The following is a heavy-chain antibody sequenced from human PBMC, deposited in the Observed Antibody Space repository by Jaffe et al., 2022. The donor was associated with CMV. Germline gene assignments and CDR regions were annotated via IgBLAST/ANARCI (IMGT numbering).Heavy chain of an antibody. CDR2: ISSSSSYI. J-gene: IGHJ5*02. V-gene: IGHV3-21*01. D-gene: IGHD3-22*01. CDR3: ASQYYYDSSGYPPFDP. CDR1: GFTFSSYS. Sequence: EVQLVESGGGLVKPGGSLRLSCAASGFTFSSYSMNWVRQAPGKGLEWVSSISSSSSYIYYADSVKGRFTISRDNAKNSLYLQMNSLRAEDTAVYYCASQYYYDSSGYPPFDPWGQGTLVTVSS.